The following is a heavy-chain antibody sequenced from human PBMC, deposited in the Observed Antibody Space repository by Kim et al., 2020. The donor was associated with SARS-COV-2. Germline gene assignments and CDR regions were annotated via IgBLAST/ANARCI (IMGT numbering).Heavy chain of an antibody. D-gene: IGHD1-26*01. V-gene: IGHV7-4-1*02. J-gene: IGHJ4*02. CDR1: GYTSTRFG. CDR2: IHTNTGKP. CDR3: VLLGGGATDYFDY. Sequence: ASVKVSCKASGYTSTRFGMNWVRQAPGQGLEWMGWIHTNTGKPTYAQGFPGRFVSSLDTSVNTAFLQITSLTAEDTAVYYCVLLGGGATDYFDYWGQGTLVSVSS.